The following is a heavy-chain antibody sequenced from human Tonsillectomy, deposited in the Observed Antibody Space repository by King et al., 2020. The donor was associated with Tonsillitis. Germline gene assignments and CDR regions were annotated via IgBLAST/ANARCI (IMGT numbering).Heavy chain of an antibody. V-gene: IGHV4-39*01. CDR3: ARQDSRSGWYRDPEYFQY. J-gene: IGHJ1*01. CDR1: GGSISSSSYY. D-gene: IGHD6-19*01. CDR2: IYYSGST. Sequence: QLQESGPGLVKPSETLSLTCTVSGGSISSSSYYWGWIRQPPGKGLEWIGSIYYSGSTYYNTSLKSRVTISVDTSKNQFSLKLSSVTAADTAVYYCARQDSRSGWYRDPEYFQYWGQGTLVTVSS.